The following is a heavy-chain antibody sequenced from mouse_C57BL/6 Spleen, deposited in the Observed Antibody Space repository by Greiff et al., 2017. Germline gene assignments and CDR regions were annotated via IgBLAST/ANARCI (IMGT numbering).Heavy chain of an antibody. D-gene: IGHD1-1*01. CDR3: ASDYYGSSTGAMDY. CDR1: GYTFTSYN. V-gene: IGHV1-12*01. CDR2: IYPGNGDT. Sequence: QVQLQQSGAELVRPGASVKMSCKASGYTFTSYNMHWVKQTPRQGLEWIGAIYPGNGDTSYNQKFKGKATLTVDKSSSTAYMQLSSLTSEDSAVYFCASDYYGSSTGAMDYWGQGTSVTVSS. J-gene: IGHJ4*01.